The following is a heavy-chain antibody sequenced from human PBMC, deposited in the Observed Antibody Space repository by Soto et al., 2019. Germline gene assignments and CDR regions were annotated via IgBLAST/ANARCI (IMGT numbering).Heavy chain of an antibody. V-gene: IGHV3-30-3*01. D-gene: IGHD6-13*01. CDR1: GFTFSSYA. CDR3: ARDSQGYSSSWYTLGY. J-gene: IGHJ4*02. Sequence: QVQLVESGGGVVQPGRSLRLSCAASGFTFSSYAMHWVRQAPGKGLEWVAVISYDGSNKYYADSVKGRFTISRDNSKNTLYLQMNSLRAEDTAVYYCARDSQGYSSSWYTLGYWGQGTLVTVSS. CDR2: ISYDGSNK.